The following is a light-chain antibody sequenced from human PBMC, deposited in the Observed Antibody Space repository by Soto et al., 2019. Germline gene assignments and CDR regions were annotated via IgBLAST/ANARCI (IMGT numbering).Light chain of an antibody. CDR1: SSDVGGYNY. CDR2: DVS. V-gene: IGLV2-14*03. J-gene: IGLJ2*01. Sequence: QSVLTQPASVSGSPGQSITISCTGTSSDVGGYNYVSWYQQHPGKAPKLMICDVSNRPSGVSNRFSGSKSGNTASLTISGLQAEDEADYYCSSYTSSFTVLFGGGTQLTVL. CDR3: SSYTSSFTVL.